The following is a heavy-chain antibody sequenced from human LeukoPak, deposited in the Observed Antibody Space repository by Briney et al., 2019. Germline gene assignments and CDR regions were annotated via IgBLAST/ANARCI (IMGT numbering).Heavy chain of an antibody. Sequence: PGGSLRLSCAASGFTFNNYAMSWVRQAPGKGLEWISVISESGVGTYYADSVKGRFTISRDNSKSMLYLQMNSLRAEDTAVYYCAKVFSGWREFDYWGQGTLVTVSS. D-gene: IGHD6-19*01. CDR2: ISESGVGT. V-gene: IGHV3-23*01. J-gene: IGHJ4*02. CDR3: AKVFSGWREFDY. CDR1: GFTFNNYA.